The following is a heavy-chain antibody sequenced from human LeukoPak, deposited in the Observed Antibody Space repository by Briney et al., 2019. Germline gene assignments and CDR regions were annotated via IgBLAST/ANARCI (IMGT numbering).Heavy chain of an antibody. CDR2: IIPIFGTA. CDR3: ARGSVSGSYPNAFDI. Sequence: GASVKVSCKASGGTFSSYAISWVRQAPGQGLEWMGGIIPIFGTANYAQKFQGRVTITTDESTSTAYMELSSLRSEDTAVYYCARGSVSGSYPNAFDIWGQGTMVTVSS. D-gene: IGHD1-26*01. CDR1: GGTFSSYA. V-gene: IGHV1-69*05. J-gene: IGHJ3*02.